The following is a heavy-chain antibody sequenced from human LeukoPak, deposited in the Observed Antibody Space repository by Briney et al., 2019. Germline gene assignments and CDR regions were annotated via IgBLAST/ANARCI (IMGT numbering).Heavy chain of an antibody. V-gene: IGHV1-2*02. CDR3: AGAPGIAVAGHNWFDP. CDR1: GYTFTGYY. D-gene: IGHD6-19*01. J-gene: IGHJ5*02. Sequence: ASVKVSCKASGYTFTGYYMHWVRQAPGQGLEWMGWINPNSGGTNYAQKFQGRVTMTRDTSISTAYMELSRLRSDGTAVYYCAGAPGIAVAGHNWFDPWGQGTLVTVSS. CDR2: INPNSGGT.